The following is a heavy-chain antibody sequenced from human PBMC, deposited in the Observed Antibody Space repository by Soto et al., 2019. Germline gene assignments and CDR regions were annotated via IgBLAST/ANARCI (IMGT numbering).Heavy chain of an antibody. Sequence: SETLSLTCTVSGGSISSYYWSWIRQPPGKGLEWIGYIYNSGSTNYNPSLKSRVTISVDTSKNQFSLKLSSVTAADTAVYYCARAGVLPSYYYYYGMDVWGQGTTVTVSS. J-gene: IGHJ6*02. CDR3: ARAGVLPSYYYYYGMDV. D-gene: IGHD1-26*01. CDR2: IYNSGST. V-gene: IGHV4-59*01. CDR1: GGSISSYY.